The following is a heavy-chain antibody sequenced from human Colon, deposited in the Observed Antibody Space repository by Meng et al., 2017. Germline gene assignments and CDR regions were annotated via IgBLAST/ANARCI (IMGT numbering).Heavy chain of an antibody. CDR2: IRNAGNGYTT. V-gene: IGHV3-72*01. Sequence: GESLKISCAASGFTFSDHYMDWVRQAPGKGLEWVGRIRNAGNGYTTDYAASVSGRFTISRDDSNKSLYLQMNTLKTEDTAVYYCTRGFCSGGTCYLGDSWGQGTLVTVSS. CDR3: TRGFCSGGTCYLGDS. CDR1: GFTFSDHY. J-gene: IGHJ4*02. D-gene: IGHD2-15*01.